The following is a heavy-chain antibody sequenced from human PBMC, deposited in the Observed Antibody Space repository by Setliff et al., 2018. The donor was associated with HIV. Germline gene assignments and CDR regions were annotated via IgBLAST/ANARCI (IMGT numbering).Heavy chain of an antibody. CDR2: INQDGTAT. D-gene: IGHD3-3*01. J-gene: IGHJ4*02. Sequence: PGGSLRLSCAVSGFTFSSYPMTWVRQAPGKGLEWVANINQDGTATFYVDSVQGRFTISRGNAQNSLYLQLNSLRAEDTGVYHCARHPYGVFDYWGQGTLVTVSS. CDR1: GFTFSSYP. CDR3: ARHPYGVFDY. V-gene: IGHV3-7*01.